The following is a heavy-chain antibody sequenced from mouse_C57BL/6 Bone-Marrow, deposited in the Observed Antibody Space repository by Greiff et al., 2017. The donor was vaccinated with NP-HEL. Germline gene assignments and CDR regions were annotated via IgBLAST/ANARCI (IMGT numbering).Heavy chain of an antibody. CDR2: ILPGSGST. V-gene: IGHV1-9*01. CDR3: ARDDGYYDWFAY. Sequence: LVESGAELMKPGASVKLSCKATGYTFTGYWIEWVKQRPGHGLEWIGEILPGSGSTNYNEKFKGKATFTADTSSNTAYMQRSSLTTEDSAIYYCARDDGYYDWFAYWGQGTLVTVSA. J-gene: IGHJ3*01. CDR1: GYTFTGYW. D-gene: IGHD2-3*01.